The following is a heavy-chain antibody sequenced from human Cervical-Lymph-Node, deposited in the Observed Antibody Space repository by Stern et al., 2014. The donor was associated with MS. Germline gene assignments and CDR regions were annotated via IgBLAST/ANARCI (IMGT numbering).Heavy chain of an antibody. CDR2: IFPGGSDI. CDR3: ARQRYFDY. Sequence: VQLVESGPEVKRPGESLKISCQASGYTFTSYWIGWVRQMPGKGLEWIAIIFPGGSDIRYSPSFQGQVTIPANKSSSTAYLKWNNLKASDTAIYYCARQRYFDYWGQGTLVTVSS. CDR1: GYTFTSYW. J-gene: IGHJ4*02. V-gene: IGHV5-51*01.